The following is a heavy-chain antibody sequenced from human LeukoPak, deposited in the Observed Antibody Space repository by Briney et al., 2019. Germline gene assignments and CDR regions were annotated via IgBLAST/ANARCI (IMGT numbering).Heavy chain of an antibody. CDR1: GGSISSGGYY. J-gene: IGHJ2*01. CDR3: ARPPRAAAGIVWYFDL. Sequence: PSQTLSLTCTVSGGSISSGGYYWSWIRQHPGKGLEWIGYIYYSGSTYYNPSLKSRVTISVDTSKNQFSLKLSSVTAADTAVYYCARPPRAAAGIVWYFDLWGRGTLVTVSS. D-gene: IGHD6-13*01. V-gene: IGHV4-31*03. CDR2: IYYSGST.